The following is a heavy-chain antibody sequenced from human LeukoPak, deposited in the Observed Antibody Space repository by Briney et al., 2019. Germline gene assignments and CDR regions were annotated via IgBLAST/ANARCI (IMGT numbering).Heavy chain of an antibody. D-gene: IGHD1-26*01. Sequence: PSETLSLTCTVSGDSIISGGYYWSWIRQHPGKGLEWIGYIYYSGTTYYNPSLKSRVTMSVDTSKNQFSLKLSSETAADTAIYYCARDPVGPGWFDPWGQGTLVTFSS. V-gene: IGHV4-31*02. CDR1: GDSIISGGYY. CDR2: IYYSGTT. J-gene: IGHJ5*02. CDR3: ARDPVGPGWFDP.